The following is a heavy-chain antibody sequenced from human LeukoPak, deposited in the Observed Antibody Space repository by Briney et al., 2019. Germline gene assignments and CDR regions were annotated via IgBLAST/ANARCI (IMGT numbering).Heavy chain of an antibody. D-gene: IGHD1-1*01. J-gene: IGHJ4*02. CDR1: GFNFSTYG. CDR2: INSDGSST. CDR3: ATSRTFDY. Sequence: GGSLRLSCSASGFNFSTYGMHWVRQAPGKGLVWVSRINSDGSSTSYADSVKGRFTISRDNTKNTLYLQMNSLRAEDTAMYYCATSRTFDYWGQGTLVTVSS. V-gene: IGHV3-74*01.